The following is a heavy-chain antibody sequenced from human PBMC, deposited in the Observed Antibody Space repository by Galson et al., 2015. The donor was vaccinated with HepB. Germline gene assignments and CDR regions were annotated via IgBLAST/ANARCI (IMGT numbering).Heavy chain of an antibody. CDR2: IVPSDSYT. J-gene: IGHJ4*02. V-gene: IGHV5-10-1*01. D-gene: IGHD3-22*01. CDR1: GFSFTTYW. CDR3: ARIYYDNTGYYLLFDY. Sequence: QSGAEVKKPGESLRISCKGSGFSFTTYWISWVRQMPGKGLEWVGRIVPSDSYTNYSPSFQGHVPISADKSISTAYLQWSSLKASDTAMYYCARIYYDNTGYYLLFDYWCQGTLVTVSS.